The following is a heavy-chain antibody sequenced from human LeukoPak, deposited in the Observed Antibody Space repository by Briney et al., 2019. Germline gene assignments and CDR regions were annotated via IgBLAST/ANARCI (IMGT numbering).Heavy chain of an antibody. CDR2: INPNSGGT. D-gene: IGHD3-9*01. Sequence: GASVKVSCKASGYTFTGYYMHWVRQAPGQGLEWMGWINPNSGGTNYAQKFQGRVTMTRDTSISTVYMELSRLRSDDTAVYYCARDRNYDILTGYYRFDYWGQGTLVTVSS. J-gene: IGHJ4*02. CDR3: ARDRNYDILTGYYRFDY. CDR1: GYTFTGYY. V-gene: IGHV1-2*02.